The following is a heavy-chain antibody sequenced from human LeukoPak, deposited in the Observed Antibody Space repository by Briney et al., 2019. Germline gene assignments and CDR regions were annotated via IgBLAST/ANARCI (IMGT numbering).Heavy chain of an antibody. CDR1: GFTFTSYS. D-gene: IGHD2-8*01. CDR2: ISSRSTYI. Sequence: PGGSLRLSCAPSGFTFTSYSMNWVRQAPGKGLEWVSSISSRSTYIYYADSVKGRFTISRDNAKNSLYLQMNSLRGEDTAVYYCVREDRILLGNDAFDIWGQGTMVTVSS. J-gene: IGHJ3*02. CDR3: VREDRILLGNDAFDI. V-gene: IGHV3-21*01.